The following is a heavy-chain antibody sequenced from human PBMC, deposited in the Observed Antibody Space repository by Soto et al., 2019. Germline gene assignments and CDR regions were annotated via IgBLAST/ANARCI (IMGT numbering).Heavy chain of an antibody. CDR1: GFTFSSYA. Sequence: PGGSLRLSCAASGFTFSSYAMSWVRQAPGKGLEWVSAISGSGGSTYYADSAKGRFTISRDNSKNTLYLQMNSLRAEDTAVYYCAKSGGQWLARGDYFDYWGQGTLVTVSS. V-gene: IGHV3-23*01. CDR2: ISGSGGST. D-gene: IGHD6-19*01. J-gene: IGHJ4*02. CDR3: AKSGGQWLARGDYFDY.